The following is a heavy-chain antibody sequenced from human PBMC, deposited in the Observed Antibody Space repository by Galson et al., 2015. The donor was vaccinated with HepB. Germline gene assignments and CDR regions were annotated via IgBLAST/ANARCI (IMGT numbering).Heavy chain of an antibody. CDR1: GFTFSSYA. D-gene: IGHD1-1*01. Sequence: SLRLSCAAFGFTFSSYAMSWVRQAPGKGLEWVSVISGSGGSTYYADSVKGRFTISRDNSKNMLYLQMNSLRAEDTAVYYCAKRGYAQHWGQGTLVTVSS. V-gene: IGHV3-23*01. CDR3: AKRGYAQH. J-gene: IGHJ1*01. CDR2: ISGSGGST.